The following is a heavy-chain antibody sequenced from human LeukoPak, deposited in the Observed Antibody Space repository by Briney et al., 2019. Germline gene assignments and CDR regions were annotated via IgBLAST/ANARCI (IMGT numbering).Heavy chain of an antibody. CDR1: GVSISSYD. J-gene: IGHJ1*01. Sequence: SETLSLTCTVSGVSISSYDWSWIRQPPGKGLEWIGYIYYSGSTNYNPSLKSRVTISVDTSKNQFSLKLSSVTAADTAVYYCANGEENAEYFQHWGQGTLVTVSS. CDR2: IYYSGST. D-gene: IGHD7-27*01. V-gene: IGHV4-59*08. CDR3: ANGEENAEYFQH.